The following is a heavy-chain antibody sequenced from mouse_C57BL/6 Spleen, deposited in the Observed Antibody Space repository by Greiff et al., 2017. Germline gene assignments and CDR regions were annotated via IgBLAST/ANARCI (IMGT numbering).Heavy chain of an antibody. D-gene: IGHD2-13*01. V-gene: IGHV5-16*01. CDR1: GFTFSDYY. CDR2: INYDGSST. CDR3: ARERTRSYWYFDV. J-gene: IGHJ1*03. Sequence: EVMLVESEGGLVQPGSSMKLSCTASGFTFSDYYMAWVRQVPEKGLEWVANINYDGSSTYYLDSLKSRFIISRDNAKNILYLQMSSLKSEDTATYYCARERTRSYWYFDVWGTGTTVTVSS.